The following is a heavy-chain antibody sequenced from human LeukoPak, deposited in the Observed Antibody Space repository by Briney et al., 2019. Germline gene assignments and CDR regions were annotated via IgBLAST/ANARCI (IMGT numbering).Heavy chain of an antibody. V-gene: IGHV3-21*01. Sequence: GGSLRLSCAGSGFTFITYGMSWVRQAPGKGLELVSSLGGGGAGIYYADSVKGRFTISRDNAENSLYLQMNSLRAEDTAVYYCARDRGSSSIEDWFDPWGQGTLVTVSS. CDR1: GFTFITYG. CDR3: ARDRGSSSIEDWFDP. CDR2: LGGGGAGI. J-gene: IGHJ5*02. D-gene: IGHD6-13*01.